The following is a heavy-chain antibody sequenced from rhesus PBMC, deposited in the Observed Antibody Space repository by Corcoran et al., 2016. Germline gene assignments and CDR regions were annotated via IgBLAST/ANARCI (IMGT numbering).Heavy chain of an antibody. CDR2: ISENGGIH. CDR1: GGSISSNY. V-gene: IGHV4-173*01. D-gene: IGHD6-31*01. J-gene: IGHJ4*01. CDR3: AREPPPYLAAAGAPYLG. Sequence: QVQLQESGPGLVKPSETLSLTFAVSGGSISSNYWTWIHKFPGKGLEWIGRISENGGIHDYNPSRRSRVTISTDTSNNQLSLKLRSVTAADTAVYYCAREPPPYLAAAGAPYLGWGQGVLVTVSS.